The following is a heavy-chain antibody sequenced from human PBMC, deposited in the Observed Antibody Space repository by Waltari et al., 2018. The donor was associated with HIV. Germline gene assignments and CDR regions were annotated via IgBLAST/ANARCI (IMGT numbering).Heavy chain of an antibody. CDR3: ASFKLSFFDH. Sequence: QVRLVESGGALVSPGGSLRLSCAASGFSFSGYYMGWLRQAPGKGLEWIAYISDASDTTYYADSVRGRFTISRDNAKDSLFLQMNSLRAEDTAIYYCASFKLSFFDHWGQGTLVSVSS. CDR1: GFSFSGYY. V-gene: IGHV3-11*01. CDR2: ISDASDTT. J-gene: IGHJ4*02. D-gene: IGHD2-15*01.